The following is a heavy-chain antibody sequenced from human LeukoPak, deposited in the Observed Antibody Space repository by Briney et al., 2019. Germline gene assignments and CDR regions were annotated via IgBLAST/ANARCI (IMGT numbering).Heavy chain of an antibody. D-gene: IGHD2-2*01. CDR3: ARDAGYQPDAFDI. V-gene: IGHV3-21*01. J-gene: IGHJ3*02. CDR2: ISSSSSYI. CDR1: GFTFSSYS. Sequence: GGSLRLSCAASGFTFSSYSMNWVRQAPGKGLEWVSSISSSSSYIYYADSVKGRFTISRDNAKNSLYLQMNSLRAEDTAVYYCARDAGYQPDAFDIWGQGTMVTVSS.